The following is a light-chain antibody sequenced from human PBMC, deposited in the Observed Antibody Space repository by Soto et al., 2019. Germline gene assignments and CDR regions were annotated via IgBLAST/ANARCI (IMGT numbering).Light chain of an antibody. CDR1: SNDVGGYNY. CDR2: EVN. CDR3: SSFAVSSTFV. Sequence: QSALTQPPSASGTPGQSVTISCTGTSNDVGGYNYVSWYQQHPGKAPKLMIYEVNKRPSGVPDRFTGSKSGNTASLTVSGLKAEDEADYYCSSFAVSSTFVFGTGTKLTVL. V-gene: IGLV2-8*01. J-gene: IGLJ1*01.